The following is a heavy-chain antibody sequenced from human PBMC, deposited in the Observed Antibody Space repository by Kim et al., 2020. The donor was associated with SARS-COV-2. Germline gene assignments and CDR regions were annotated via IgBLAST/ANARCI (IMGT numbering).Heavy chain of an antibody. CDR2: ISYRGNT. CDR3: AVSTGYYQGLDC. CDR1: GSSISTTSDY. J-gene: IGHJ4*02. D-gene: IGHD6-19*01. Sequence: SETLSLTYTVSGSSISTTSDYWGWVRQSPGKGLEWVGTISYRGNTYYNPSLKTRLTISVDTSNNQFSLRLNSVTAADTAVYYCAVSTGYYQGLDCWGQGTLVTVSS. V-gene: IGHV4-39*01.